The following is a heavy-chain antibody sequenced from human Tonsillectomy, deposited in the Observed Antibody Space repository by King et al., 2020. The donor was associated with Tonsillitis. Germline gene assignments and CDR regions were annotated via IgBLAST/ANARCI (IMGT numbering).Heavy chain of an antibody. CDR1: GGSFSGYY. D-gene: IGHD3-22*01. J-gene: IGHJ3*02. CDR2: INHSGST. CDR3: ARDHDSSGIIPYAFDI. Sequence: VQLPQWGAGLLKPSETLSLTCAVYGGSFSGYYWTWIRQPPGKGLEWIGEINHSGSTNYNPSLKSRVTISVDTSKNQFSLKLSSVTAADTAVYYCARDHDSSGIIPYAFDIWGQGTMVTVSS. V-gene: IGHV4-34*01.